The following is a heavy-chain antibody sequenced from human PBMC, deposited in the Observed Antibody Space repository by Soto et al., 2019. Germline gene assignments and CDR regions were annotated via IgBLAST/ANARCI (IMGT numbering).Heavy chain of an antibody. D-gene: IGHD2-15*01. CDR3: AKDLQAYCSGGSCYEGFDY. CDR2: ISYDGSNK. J-gene: IGHJ4*02. CDR1: GFTFSSYG. Sequence: GGSLRLSCAASGFTFSSYGMHWVRQAPGKGLEWVAVISYDGSNKYYADSVKGRFTISRDNSKNTLYLQMNSLRAEDTAVYYCAKDLQAYCSGGSCYEGFDYWGQGTLVTVSS. V-gene: IGHV3-30*18.